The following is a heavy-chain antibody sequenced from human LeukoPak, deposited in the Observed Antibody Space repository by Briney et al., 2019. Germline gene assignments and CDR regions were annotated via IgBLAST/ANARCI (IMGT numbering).Heavy chain of an antibody. V-gene: IGHV3-53*01. D-gene: IGHD5-18*01. CDR3: AKGYNYAYEY. CDR2: IYSGGST. CDR1: GFTVSSSF. J-gene: IGHJ4*02. Sequence: GGSLRLSCAASGFTVSSSFMSWVRQAPGKGLEWVSLIYSGGSTYYAASVKGRFTISRDNSKNTLYLQMNSLRPEDTAVYYCAKGYNYAYEYWGQGTLVTVSS.